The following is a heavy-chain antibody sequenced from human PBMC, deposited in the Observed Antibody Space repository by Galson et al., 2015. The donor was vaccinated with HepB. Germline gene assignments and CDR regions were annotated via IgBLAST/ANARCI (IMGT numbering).Heavy chain of an antibody. Sequence: ETLSLTCTVSGGSISSYYWSWIRQPAGKGLEWIGRIYTSGSTNYNPSLKSRVTMSVDTSKNQFSLKLSSVTAADTAVYYCASQPAVDYYDSSTAFDLWGRGTLVTVSS. CDR3: ASQPAVDYYDSSTAFDL. CDR1: GGSISSYY. CDR2: IYTSGST. V-gene: IGHV4-4*07. J-gene: IGHJ2*01. D-gene: IGHD3-22*01.